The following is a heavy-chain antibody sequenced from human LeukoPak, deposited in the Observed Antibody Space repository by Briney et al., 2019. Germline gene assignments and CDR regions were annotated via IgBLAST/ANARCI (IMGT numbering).Heavy chain of an antibody. CDR1: GGSISSGGYS. D-gene: IGHD3-3*02. V-gene: IGHV4-30-4*07. CDR3: ARALAPRLNWFDP. J-gene: IGHJ5*02. Sequence: SETLSLTCAVSGGSISSGGYSWSWIRQPPGKGLEWIGYIYYSGSTYYNPSLKSRVTISVDTSKNQFSLKLSSVTAADTAVYYCARALAPRLNWFDPWGQGTLVTVSS. CDR2: IYYSGST.